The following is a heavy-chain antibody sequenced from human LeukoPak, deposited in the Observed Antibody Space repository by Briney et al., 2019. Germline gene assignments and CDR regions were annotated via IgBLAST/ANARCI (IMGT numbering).Heavy chain of an antibody. J-gene: IGHJ4*02. Sequence: GGSLRLSCAASGFTFSSYSMHWVRQAPGKGLEWVAVITYDGSNKYYADSVKGRFTISRDNSKNTLYLQMNSLRAEDTAVYYCARSRIQLAHFDYWGQGTLVTVSS. V-gene: IGHV3-30*03. CDR3: ARSRIQLAHFDY. D-gene: IGHD5-18*01. CDR2: ITYDGSNK. CDR1: GFTFSSYS.